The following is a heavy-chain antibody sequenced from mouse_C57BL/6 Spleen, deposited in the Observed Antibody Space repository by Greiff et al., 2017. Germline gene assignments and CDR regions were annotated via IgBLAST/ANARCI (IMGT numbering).Heavy chain of an antibody. Sequence: EVQLVESGGGLVKPGGSLKLSCAASGFTFSDYGMHWVRQAPEKGLEWVAYISSGSSTIYYADTVKGRFTISRDNAKNTLFLQMTSLRSEDTAMYYCARSFGGSNWYFDVWGTGTTVTVSS. V-gene: IGHV5-17*01. CDR2: ISSGSSTI. CDR1: GFTFSDYG. J-gene: IGHJ1*03. D-gene: IGHD1-1*02. CDR3: ARSFGGSNWYFDV.